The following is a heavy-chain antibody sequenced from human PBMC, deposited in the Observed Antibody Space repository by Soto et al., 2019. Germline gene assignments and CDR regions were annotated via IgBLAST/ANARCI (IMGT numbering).Heavy chain of an antibody. CDR3: ARDNGVGP. Sequence: QVQLQESGPGLVKPSQTLSLTCTVSGGSISSGDYYWSWIRQPPGKGLEWIGYIYDSGSTYYNSSFKSRVNITLDTSKNQFSLTLTSVTAADTAVYYCARDNGVGPWGQGTLVTVSS. V-gene: IGHV4-30-4*01. CDR1: GGSISSGDYY. J-gene: IGHJ5*02. CDR2: IYDSGST. D-gene: IGHD2-8*01.